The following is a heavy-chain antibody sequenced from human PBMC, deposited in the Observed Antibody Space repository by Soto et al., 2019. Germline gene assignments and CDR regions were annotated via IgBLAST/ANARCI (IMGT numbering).Heavy chain of an antibody. Sequence: PGGSLRLSCAASGFTFSSYAMHWVRQAPGKGLEWVAVISYDGSNKYYADSVKGRFTISRDNSKNTLYLQMNSLRAEDTAVYYCARGTIFGVVTGVLRFDPWGQGTLVTVSS. CDR3: ARGTIFGVVTGVLRFDP. CDR1: GFTFSSYA. CDR2: ISYDGSNK. J-gene: IGHJ5*02. V-gene: IGHV3-30-3*01. D-gene: IGHD3-3*01.